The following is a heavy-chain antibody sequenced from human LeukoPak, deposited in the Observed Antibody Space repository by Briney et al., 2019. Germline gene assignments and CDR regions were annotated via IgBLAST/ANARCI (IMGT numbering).Heavy chain of an antibody. V-gene: IGHV4-59*01. J-gene: IGHJ4*02. D-gene: IGHD4-17*01. CDR2: IYYSGHT. Sequence: SETLSLTCTVSGASITRYYWSWIRQPPGKGLEWIGFIYYSGHTNYNPSLRGRATLSVDTSKNQFSLRLNSVTAADSAVYYCARVGGTTVTTFDYWGQGTLVTVXS. CDR1: GASITRYY. CDR3: ARVGGTTVTTFDY.